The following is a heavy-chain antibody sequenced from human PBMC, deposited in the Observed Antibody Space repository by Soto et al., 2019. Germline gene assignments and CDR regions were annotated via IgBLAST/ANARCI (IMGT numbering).Heavy chain of an antibody. D-gene: IGHD2-15*01. CDR3: VKESRSGGSW. Sequence: EVRLVESGGGLVQPGGSLRLSCVASGFTFIDSWMTWVRQVPGKGLEWVANINRDGSVTNYVDSMGGRFTISRDNARILVYLHITSLRTEDTAIYHCVKESRSGGSWWGQGSLVTVSS. J-gene: IGHJ4*02. V-gene: IGHV3-7*01. CDR2: INRDGSVT. CDR1: GFTFIDSW.